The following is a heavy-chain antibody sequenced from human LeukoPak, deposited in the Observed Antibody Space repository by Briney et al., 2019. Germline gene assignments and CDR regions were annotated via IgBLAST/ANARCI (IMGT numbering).Heavy chain of an antibody. D-gene: IGHD5-18*01. CDR1: GGSFSGYY. J-gene: IGHJ5*02. CDR3: ARRGGYGTNWFDP. Sequence: SETLSLTCAVYGGSFSGYYWSWIRQPPGKGLEWIGEINHSGSTNYNPSLKSRVTISVDTTKNQFSLKLSSVTAADTAVYYCARRGGYGTNWFDPWGQGTLVTVSS. CDR2: INHSGST. V-gene: IGHV4-34*01.